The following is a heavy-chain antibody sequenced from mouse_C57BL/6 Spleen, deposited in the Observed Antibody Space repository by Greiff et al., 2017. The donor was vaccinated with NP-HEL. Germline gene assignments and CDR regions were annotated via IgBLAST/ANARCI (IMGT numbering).Heavy chain of an antibody. CDR1: GFNIKDDY. D-gene: IGHD1-1*01. V-gene: IGHV14-4*01. Sequence: VQLQQSGAELVRPGASVKLSCTASGFNIKDDYMHWVKQRPEQGLEWIGWIDPENGDTEYASKFQGKATITADKSSNTAYLQLSSLTSEDTAVYYCTTSTVVSRYYAMDYWGQGTSVTVSS. CDR3: TTSTVVSRYYAMDY. J-gene: IGHJ4*01. CDR2: IDPENGDT.